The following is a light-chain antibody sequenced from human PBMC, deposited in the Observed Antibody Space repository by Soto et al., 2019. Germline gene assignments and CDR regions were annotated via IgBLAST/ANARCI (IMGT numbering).Light chain of an antibody. CDR3: SSYTSSTTLYV. Sequence: QSALTQPASVSGSPGQSITISCTGTSSDVGGYKYVSWYQQHPGKAPKLMIYDVSNRPSGVSNRFSGSKSGNTASLTISGLQAEDEADYCCSSYTSSTTLYVFGTGTKLTVL. J-gene: IGLJ1*01. CDR1: SSDVGGYKY. CDR2: DVS. V-gene: IGLV2-14*01.